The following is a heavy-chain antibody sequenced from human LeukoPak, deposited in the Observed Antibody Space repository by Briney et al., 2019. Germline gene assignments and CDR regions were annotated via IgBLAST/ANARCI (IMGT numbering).Heavy chain of an antibody. V-gene: IGHV3-21*01. CDR1: GFTFSSYR. CDR2: IGASSTYI. J-gene: IGHJ4*02. D-gene: IGHD4-17*01. Sequence: GGSLRPSCAASGFTFSSYRMNWVRQAPGKGLEWVSSIGASSTYIYYADSVKGRFTISRDNAKNSLYLQMNSLRAEDTAVYYCARAHDYGDSDFWGQGTLVTVSS. CDR3: ARAHDYGDSDF.